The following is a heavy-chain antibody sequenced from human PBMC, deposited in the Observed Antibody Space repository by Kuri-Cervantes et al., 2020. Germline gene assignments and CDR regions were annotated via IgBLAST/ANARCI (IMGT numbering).Heavy chain of an antibody. Sequence: SETWRLTFTASGCSISSSGYYWGWIRQPPGKGLERIGSIYYSGSTFYNPSLKSRVTISVDTSKNQFSMKLSSVTAADTAVYYCARLGIGVYDYGKLRSTGHYYYYCIDVWCQGTTVTVSS. D-gene: IGHD4-17*01. CDR3: ARLGIGVYDYGKLRSTGHYYYYCIDV. CDR2: IYYSGST. J-gene: IGHJ6*02. CDR1: GCSISSSGYY. V-gene: IGHV4-39*01.